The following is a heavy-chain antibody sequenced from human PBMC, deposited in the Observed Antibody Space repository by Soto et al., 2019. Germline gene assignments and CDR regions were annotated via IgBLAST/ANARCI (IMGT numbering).Heavy chain of an antibody. D-gene: IGHD6-13*01. J-gene: IGHJ3*02. Sequence: PGGSLRLSCAASGFTFSSYSMNWVRQAPGKGLEWVSSISSSSSYIYYADSVKGRFTISRDNARNSLYLQMNSLRAEDTAVYYCARDPDTHPRYSSSWYGPRTWGGRGAFDIWGQGTMVTVSS. CDR3: ARDPDTHPRYSSSWYGPRTWGGRGAFDI. CDR1: GFTFSSYS. V-gene: IGHV3-21*01. CDR2: ISSSSSYI.